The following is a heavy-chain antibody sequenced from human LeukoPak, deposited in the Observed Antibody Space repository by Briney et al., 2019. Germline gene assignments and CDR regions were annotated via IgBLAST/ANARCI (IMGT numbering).Heavy chain of an antibody. J-gene: IGHJ4*02. CDR3: ARTILTGWSPFDY. CDR1: GGSISSYY. CDR2: IYYSGST. Sequence: SETLSLTCTVSGGSISSYYWSWIRQPPGKGLEWIGYIYYSGSTNYNPSLKSRVTISVDTSKNQLSLKLSSVTAADTAVYYCARTILTGWSPFDYWGQGTLVTVFS. V-gene: IGHV4-59*01. D-gene: IGHD3-9*01.